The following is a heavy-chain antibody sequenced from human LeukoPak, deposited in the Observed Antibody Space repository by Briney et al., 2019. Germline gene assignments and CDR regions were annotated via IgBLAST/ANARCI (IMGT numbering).Heavy chain of an antibody. Sequence: GGSLRLSCAASGFTFSRYWMHWVRQAPGKGLVWVSRIGDDGGTTAYADSVKGRFTISRDNAKNTLYLQMNSLRAEDTAVYYCARASRGNWFDPWGQGTLVTVSS. CDR3: ARASRGNWFDP. D-gene: IGHD3-10*01. CDR2: IGDDGGTT. V-gene: IGHV3-74*01. CDR1: GFTFSRYW. J-gene: IGHJ5*02.